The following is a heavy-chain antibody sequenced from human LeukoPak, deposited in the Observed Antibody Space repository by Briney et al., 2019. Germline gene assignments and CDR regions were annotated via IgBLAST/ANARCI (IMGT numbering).Heavy chain of an antibody. CDR1: GFTFSNFD. J-gene: IGHJ4*02. V-gene: IGHV3-23*01. CDR2: ISTSGSHT. D-gene: IGHD2-2*01. Sequence: GGSLRLSCAASGFTFSNFDMTWVRQAPEKGLEWVSAISTSGSHTYYADSVKGRFTISRDNSKNTLYLQMNSLRAEDTAVYYCAKDAARVSADYYFDYWGQGTLVTVSS. CDR3: AKDAARVSADYYFDY.